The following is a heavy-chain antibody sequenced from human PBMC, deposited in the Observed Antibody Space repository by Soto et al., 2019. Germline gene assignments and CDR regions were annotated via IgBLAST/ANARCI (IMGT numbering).Heavy chain of an antibody. J-gene: IGHJ6*02. Sequence: GGSLRLSCAASGFTFSNSWMNWVLQAPGKGLEWVGRIKSKTDGGTTDYAAPVKGRFTISRDDSKNTLYLQMNSLKTEDTAVYYCTTDQKSITGTTYYYYYGMDVWGQGTTVTVSS. CDR1: GFTFSNSW. V-gene: IGHV3-15*07. CDR2: IKSKTDGGTT. CDR3: TTDQKSITGTTYYYYYGMDV. D-gene: IGHD1-7*01.